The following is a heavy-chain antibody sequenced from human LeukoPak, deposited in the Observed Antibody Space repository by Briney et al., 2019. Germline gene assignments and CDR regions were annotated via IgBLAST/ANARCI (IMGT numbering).Heavy chain of an antibody. CDR2: IYFAGTT. CDR3: ARDQGGLYDY. D-gene: IGHD1-26*01. Sequence: PSETLSLTCSVSGGSVNKFYWSWIRQSPGKGLEWIGNIYFAGTTTFNPSLKSRVTMSVDTSENRLSLKLNSVTTADTALYYCARDQGGLYDYRGPGIVVTVSP. V-gene: IGHV4-59*02. J-gene: IGHJ4*02. CDR1: GGSVNKFY.